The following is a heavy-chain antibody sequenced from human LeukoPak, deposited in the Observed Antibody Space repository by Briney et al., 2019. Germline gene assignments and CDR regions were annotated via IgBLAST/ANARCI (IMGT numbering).Heavy chain of an antibody. J-gene: IGHJ6*03. D-gene: IGHD2-2*01. CDR3: ARAKRSRQYCSSTSCYAPYYYYYYMDV. Sequence: GGSLRLSCAASGFTFSSYWMSWVRQAPGKGLEWVANIKQDGSEKYYVDSVKGRFTISRDNAKNSLYLQMNSLRAEDTAVYYCARAKRSRQYCSSTSCYAPYYYYYYMDVWGKGTTVTISS. CDR2: IKQDGSEK. CDR1: GFTFSSYW. V-gene: IGHV3-7*01.